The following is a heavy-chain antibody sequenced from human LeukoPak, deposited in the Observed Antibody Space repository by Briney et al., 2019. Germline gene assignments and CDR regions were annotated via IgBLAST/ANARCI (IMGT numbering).Heavy chain of an antibody. J-gene: IGHJ3*01. CDR3: ARVRGNYMLDGLDL. Sequence: PGGSLRLSCAASGFTFSTYWMNWVRQAPGKGLVWVARIKTDGSSTKYADSVKGRFTVSRDNANNTLYLQMNSLRAEDTAVYFCARVRGNYMLDGLDLWGRGTMVTVSS. CDR1: GFTFSTYW. CDR2: IKTDGSST. D-gene: IGHD1-7*01. V-gene: IGHV3-74*03.